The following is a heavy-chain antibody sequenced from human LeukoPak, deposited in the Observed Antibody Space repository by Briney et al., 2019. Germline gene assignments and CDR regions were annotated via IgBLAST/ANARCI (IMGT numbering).Heavy chain of an antibody. CDR2: INPNSGNA. CDR3: ARALAWGGSSYSYYYMDV. CDR1: GYTFSDYG. V-gene: IGHV1-8*01. D-gene: IGHD1-26*01. J-gene: IGHJ6*03. Sequence: ASVKVSCKASGYTFSDYGINWVRQATGQGLEWMGWINPNSGNAGYAQKFQGRVTMTRNTSISTAYMELSSLRSEDTAVYYCARALAWGGSSYSYYYMDVWDKGTTVTVSS.